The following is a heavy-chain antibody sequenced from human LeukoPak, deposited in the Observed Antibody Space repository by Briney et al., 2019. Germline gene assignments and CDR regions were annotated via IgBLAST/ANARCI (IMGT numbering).Heavy chain of an antibody. CDR1: GGSISSGDYY. CDR2: ICYSGST. V-gene: IGHV4-30-4*08. D-gene: IGHD3-22*01. J-gene: IGHJ4*02. Sequence: SQTLSLTCTVSGGSISSGDYYWSWIRQPPGKGLEWIGYICYSGSTYYNPSLKSRVTISVDTSKNQFSLKLSSVTAADTAVYYCARDFLSASDTMIVPWGQGTLVTVSS. CDR3: ARDFLSASDTMIVP.